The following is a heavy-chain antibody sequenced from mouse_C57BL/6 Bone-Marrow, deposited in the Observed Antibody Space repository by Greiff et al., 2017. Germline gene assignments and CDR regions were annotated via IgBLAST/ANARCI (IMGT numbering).Heavy chain of an antibody. V-gene: IGHV1-81*01. CDR1: GYTFTSYG. D-gene: IGHD4-1*01. CDR2: IYPRSGNT. CDR3: ARSPWEEFAY. J-gene: IGHJ3*01. Sequence: VQWVESGAELARPGASVKLSCKASGYTFTSYGISWVKQRTGQGLEWIGEIYPRSGNTYYNEKFKGKATLTADKSSSTAYMELRSLTSEDSAVYFCARSPWEEFAYWGQGTLVTVSA.